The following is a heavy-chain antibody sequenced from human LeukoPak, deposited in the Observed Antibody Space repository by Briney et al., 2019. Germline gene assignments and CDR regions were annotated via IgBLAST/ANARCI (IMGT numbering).Heavy chain of an antibody. Sequence: PGGSLRLSCAASGFTFSSYAMHWVRQAPGKGLEWVAVISYDGSNKYYADSVKGRFTISRDNSKNTLYLQMNSLRAEDTAVYYCARDGTAMVKYYGMDVWGQGTTVTVSS. J-gene: IGHJ6*02. CDR1: GFTFSSYA. V-gene: IGHV3-30-3*01. D-gene: IGHD5-18*01. CDR3: ARDGTAMVKYYGMDV. CDR2: ISYDGSNK.